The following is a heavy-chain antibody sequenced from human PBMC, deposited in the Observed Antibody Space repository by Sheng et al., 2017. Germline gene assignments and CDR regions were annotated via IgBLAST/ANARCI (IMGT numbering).Heavy chain of an antibody. Sequence: EVQLVESGGGLVKPGGSLSLSCAASGLSFSNAWMSWVRQAPGKGLEWVGRIKRKTDGETTEYAAPVKGRFTISRDDSKNTLYLQMNSLKTEDTAVYYCATAAAGRFFWGQGTLVTVSS. CDR1: GLSFSNAW. V-gene: IGHV3-15*01. D-gene: IGHD3-3*01. J-gene: IGHJ1*01. CDR3: ATAAAGRFF. CDR2: IKRKTDGETT.